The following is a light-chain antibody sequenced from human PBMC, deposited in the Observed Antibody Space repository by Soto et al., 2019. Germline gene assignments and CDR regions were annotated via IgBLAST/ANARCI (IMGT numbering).Light chain of an antibody. CDR2: EVT. CDR3: SSYAGGNNWV. V-gene: IGLV2-8*01. J-gene: IGLJ3*02. Sequence: QSALTQPPSASGSPGQSVTISCTGTSSDVGGFNFVSWYQHHPGKAPKLMIYEVTKRPSGVPDRFPGSKSANTASLTVSGLQAEDEADYYCSSYAGGNNWVFGGGTKLTVL. CDR1: SSDVGGFNF.